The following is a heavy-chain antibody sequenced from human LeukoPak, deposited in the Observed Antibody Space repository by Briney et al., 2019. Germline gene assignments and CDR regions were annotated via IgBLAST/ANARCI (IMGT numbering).Heavy chain of an antibody. CDR3: ARDQAAAINWFDP. D-gene: IGHD6-13*01. Sequence: ASVKVSCKASGYTFTSYAINWVRQAPGQGIEWMGWINTNTGNPTYAQGFTGRFVFSLDTSVSTAYLQISSLKAEDTAVYYFARDQAAAINWFDPWGQGTLVTVSS. CDR1: GYTFTSYA. V-gene: IGHV7-4-1*02. J-gene: IGHJ5*02. CDR2: INTNTGNP.